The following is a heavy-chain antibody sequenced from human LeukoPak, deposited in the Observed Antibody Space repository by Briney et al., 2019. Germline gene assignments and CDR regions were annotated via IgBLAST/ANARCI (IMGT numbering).Heavy chain of an antibody. CDR2: IYHSGST. CDR3: ARSVSIFDAFDI. D-gene: IGHD3-3*02. CDR1: GGSISSGGYS. V-gene: IGHV4-30-2*01. J-gene: IGHJ3*02. Sequence: SETLSLTCAVSGGSISSGGYSWSWIRQPPGKGLEWIGYIYHSGSTYYNPSLKSRVTISVDRSKNQFSLKLSSVTAADTAVYYCARSVSIFDAFDIWGQGTMVTVSS.